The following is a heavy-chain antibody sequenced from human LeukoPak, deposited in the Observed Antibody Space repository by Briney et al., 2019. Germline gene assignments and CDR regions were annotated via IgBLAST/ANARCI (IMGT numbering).Heavy chain of an antibody. CDR3: ARELVSLGSGYFDL. CDR2: ITGSSTWT. V-gene: IGHV3-23*01. D-gene: IGHD7-27*01. CDR1: VFTFGTYG. Sequence: GGSLRLSCEASVFTFGTYGMTWVRQAPGKGLEWVSGITGSSTWTYYADSVRGRFTISRDNSKNTLHLQMNNLTADDTAIYYCARELVSLGSGYFDLWGRGTLVTVSS. J-gene: IGHJ2*01.